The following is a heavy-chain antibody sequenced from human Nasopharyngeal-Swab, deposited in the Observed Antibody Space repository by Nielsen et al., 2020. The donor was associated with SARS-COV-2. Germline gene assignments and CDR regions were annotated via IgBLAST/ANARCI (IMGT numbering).Heavy chain of an antibody. V-gene: IGHV1-46*01. CDR3: ARDRGSGYGDAFDI. Sequence: ASVKVSCKASGYTFTSYYMHWVRQAPGQGLEWMGIINPSGGSTSYAQKFQGRVTMTRDTSISTAYMELSRLRSDDTAVYYCARDRGSGYGDAFDIWGQGTMVTVSS. CDR2: INPSGGST. D-gene: IGHD5-12*01. J-gene: IGHJ3*02. CDR1: GYTFTSYY.